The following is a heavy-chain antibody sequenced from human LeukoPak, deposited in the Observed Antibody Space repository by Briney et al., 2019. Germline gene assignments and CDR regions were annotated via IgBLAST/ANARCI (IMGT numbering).Heavy chain of an antibody. Sequence: SETLSLTCTVSGGSISSYYWSWIRQPPGKGLEWTGYIYYSGSTNYNPSLKSRVTISVDTSKNQFSLKLSSVTAADTAVYYCARQGGYGDFDYWGQGTLVTVSS. CDR3: ARQGGYGDFDY. J-gene: IGHJ4*02. D-gene: IGHD4-17*01. V-gene: IGHV4-59*08. CDR1: GGSISSYY. CDR2: IYYSGST.